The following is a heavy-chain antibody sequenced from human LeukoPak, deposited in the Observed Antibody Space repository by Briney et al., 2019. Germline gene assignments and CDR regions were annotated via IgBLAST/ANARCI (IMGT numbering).Heavy chain of an antibody. V-gene: IGHV3-30*02. Sequence: GGSLRLSCAASGFIFSSYGMHWVRQAPGKGLEWVTFIEHDGSNKYYADSVKGRFTISRDNSKNTLYLQMNSLRAEDTAVYYCAKEHYDFWSGYYCDYWGQGTLVTVSS. CDR1: GFIFSSYG. CDR2: IEHDGSNK. J-gene: IGHJ4*02. D-gene: IGHD3-3*01. CDR3: AKEHYDFWSGYYCDY.